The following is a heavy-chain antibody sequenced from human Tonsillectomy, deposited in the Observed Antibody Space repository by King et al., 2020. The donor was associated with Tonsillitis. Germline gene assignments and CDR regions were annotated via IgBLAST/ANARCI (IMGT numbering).Heavy chain of an antibody. J-gene: IGHJ6*02. Sequence: VQLVESGGGLVQPGGSLRLSCAASGFTFSSYWMSWVRQAPGKGLEWVANIKSDGSEKYYVDSVKGRFTISRDNAKNSVYLQMNSLRAEDTAGYYCARDADTSMVNYYYGMDVWGQGTTVTVSS. CDR2: IKSDGSEK. D-gene: IGHD5-18*01. V-gene: IGHV3-7*01. CDR1: GFTFSSYW. CDR3: ARDADTSMVNYYYGMDV.